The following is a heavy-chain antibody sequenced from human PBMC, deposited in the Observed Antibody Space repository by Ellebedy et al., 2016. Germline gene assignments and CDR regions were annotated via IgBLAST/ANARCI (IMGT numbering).Heavy chain of an antibody. CDR2: ISWNSGNI. D-gene: IGHD3-10*01. CDR1: GFTFDDYA. J-gene: IGHJ5*02. V-gene: IGHV3-9*01. Sequence: GGSLRLSXAASGFTFDDYAMHWVRQVPGRGLQWVSGISWNSGNIGYADSVKGRFTISRDNAKNSLYLQMNSLRVEDTALYYCAKDIGLSLVRGVILGSWGQGTLVTVSS. CDR3: AKDIGLSLVRGVILGS.